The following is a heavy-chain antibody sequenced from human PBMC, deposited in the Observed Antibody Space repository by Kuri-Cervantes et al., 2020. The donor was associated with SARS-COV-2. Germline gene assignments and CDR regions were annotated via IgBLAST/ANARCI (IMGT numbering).Heavy chain of an antibody. J-gene: IGHJ2*01. CDR2: IYTSGST. Sequence: SQTLSLTCGVSGYAVASGYHWGWIRQPAGKGLEWIGRIYTSGSTNYNPSLKSRVTMSVDTSKNQFSLKLSSVTAADTAVYYCARCSRIVADYWYFDVWGRGTLVTVSS. CDR1: GYAVASGYH. V-gene: IGHV4-4*07. CDR3: ARCSRIVADYWYFDV. D-gene: IGHD1-26*01.